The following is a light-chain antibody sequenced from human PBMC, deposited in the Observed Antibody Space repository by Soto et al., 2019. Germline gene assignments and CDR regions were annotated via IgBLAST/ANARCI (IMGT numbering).Light chain of an antibody. Sequence: QSVLTQPASVSGSPGQSITISCIGTSSDVGGYNYVSWYQQHPGKAPKLIIYEVSSRPSGVSNRFSASKSGNTASLTISGLRAEDEADYYCSSYTSSSTLVIFGGGTKLTVL. CDR2: EVS. CDR1: SSDVGGYNY. V-gene: IGLV2-14*01. J-gene: IGLJ2*01. CDR3: SSYTSSSTLVI.